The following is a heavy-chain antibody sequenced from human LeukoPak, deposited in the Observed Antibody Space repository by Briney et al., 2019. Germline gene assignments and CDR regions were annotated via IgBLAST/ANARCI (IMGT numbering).Heavy chain of an antibody. Sequence: PGGSLRLSCAASGFIFSSYAMSWVRQAPGKGLEWVSTISGSGGSTYYADSVKGRFTISRDNSKNTVYLQMNSLRAEDTAVYYCAKDSNWSCDYWGQGTLVTVSS. CDR2: ISGSGGST. J-gene: IGHJ4*02. D-gene: IGHD1-1*01. CDR1: GFIFSSYA. V-gene: IGHV3-23*01. CDR3: AKDSNWSCDY.